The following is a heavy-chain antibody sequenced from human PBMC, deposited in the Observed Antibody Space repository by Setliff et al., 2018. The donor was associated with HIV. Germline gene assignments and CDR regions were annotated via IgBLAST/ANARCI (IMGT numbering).Heavy chain of an antibody. CDR1: GGSISSYY. D-gene: IGHD3-10*01. CDR2: IYTSGST. V-gene: IGHV4-4*09. Sequence: SETVSLTCTVSGGSISSYYWSWIRQPPGKGLEWIGYIYTSGSTNYNPSLKSRVTISVDTSKKQFSLKLNSVTAADTAVYYCARAYFGSGIYYWGQGTLVTVSS. CDR3: ARAYFGSGIYY. J-gene: IGHJ4*02.